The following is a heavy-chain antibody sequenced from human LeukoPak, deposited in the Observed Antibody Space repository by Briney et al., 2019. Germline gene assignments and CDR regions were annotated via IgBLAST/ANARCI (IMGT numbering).Heavy chain of an antibody. V-gene: IGHV4-61*02. D-gene: IGHD3-10*01. J-gene: IGHJ4*02. CDR3: ASDEEFSWFFN. Sequence: SETLSLTCTVSGGSINSGSYYWSWIRQPAGKGLEWIGRIYTSGSTKYNPSLKSRVTISVDTSKNQLSLKLTSVTAADTAVYYCASDEEFSWFFNWGQGTLVTVSS. CDR1: GGSINSGSYY. CDR2: IYTSGST.